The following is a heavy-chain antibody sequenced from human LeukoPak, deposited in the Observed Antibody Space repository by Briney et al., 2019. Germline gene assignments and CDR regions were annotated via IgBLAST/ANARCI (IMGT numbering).Heavy chain of an antibody. CDR2: INSDGSST. CDR1: GFTFSSYW. Sequence: GGSLRLSCAASGFTFSSYWMHRVRQAPGKGLVWVSRINSDGSSTDYADSVKGRFTISRDNAKNTLYLQMNSLRAEGTAIYYCGRVVTTSEDWGQGILVTIST. D-gene: IGHD1-14*01. J-gene: IGHJ4*02. V-gene: IGHV3-74*01. CDR3: GRVVTTSED.